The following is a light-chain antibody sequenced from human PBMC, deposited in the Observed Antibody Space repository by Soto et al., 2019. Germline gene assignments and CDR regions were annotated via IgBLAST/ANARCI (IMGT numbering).Light chain of an antibody. CDR2: GAS. V-gene: IGKV1-5*01. CDR3: QQTNSFPFT. J-gene: IGKJ3*01. CDR1: QSISSW. Sequence: DIQMTQSPSTLSASVGDRVAITLRASQSISSWLAWYQQKPGKVPRLLMYGASILEGGVPSRFSGSGSETEFTLTISSLQPDDFATYYCQQTNSFPFTFGPGTKVDIK.